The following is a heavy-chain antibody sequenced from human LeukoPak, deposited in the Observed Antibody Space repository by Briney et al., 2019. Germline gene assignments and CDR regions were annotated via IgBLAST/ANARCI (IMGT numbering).Heavy chain of an antibody. CDR3: ASGDYGDDPDAFDI. CDR2: IYYSGST. CDR1: GGSISSYY. Sequence: SETLSLTCTVSGGSISSYYWSWIRQPPGKGLEWIGYIYYSGSTNYNPSLKSRVTISVDTSKNQFSLKLSSVTAADTAVYYCASGDYGDDPDAFDIWGQGTMVTVSS. V-gene: IGHV4-59*01. D-gene: IGHD4-17*01. J-gene: IGHJ3*02.